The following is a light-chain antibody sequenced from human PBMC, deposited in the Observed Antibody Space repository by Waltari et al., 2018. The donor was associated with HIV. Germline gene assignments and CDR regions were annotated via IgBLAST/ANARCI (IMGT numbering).Light chain of an antibody. Sequence: QSALTQPASVSGSPGPSITISFTGTNSAVGSFYFVSSFQQHPGKAPKLLICKSFHRASRISDRFSASRSGNTASLTISGLQPEDEADYYCCAYASTNSPYYIFGGGTTVT. V-gene: IGLV2-14*01. CDR2: KSF. CDR3: CAYASTNSPYYI. CDR1: NSAVGSFYF. J-gene: IGLJ1*01.